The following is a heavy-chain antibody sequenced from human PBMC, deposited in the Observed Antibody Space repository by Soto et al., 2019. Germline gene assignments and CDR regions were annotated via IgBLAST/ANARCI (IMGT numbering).Heavy chain of an antibody. Sequence: SETLSLTCTVSGGSISSSSYYWGWIRQPPGKGLEWIGSIYYSGSTYYNPSLKSRVTISVDTSKNQFSLKLSSVTAADTAVYYCARSLMVYAISGSWWFDPWGQGTLVTVSS. J-gene: IGHJ5*02. D-gene: IGHD2-8*01. CDR1: GGSISSSSYY. CDR2: IYYSGST. V-gene: IGHV4-39*01. CDR3: ARSLMVYAISGSWWFDP.